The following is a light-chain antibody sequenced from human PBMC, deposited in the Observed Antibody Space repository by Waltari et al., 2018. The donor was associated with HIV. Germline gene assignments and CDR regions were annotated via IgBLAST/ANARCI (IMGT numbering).Light chain of an antibody. CDR3: QQSNTFPLT. J-gene: IGKJ4*01. CDR1: QDVKKW. CDR2: YIS. Sequence: DIQVTQSPSSVSASVGDRVTITCRASQDVKKWFAWYQQRPGKAPKLLIYYISTLESGVPSRFSGSGSGTDFTLTINSLQPEDSATYYCQQSNTFPLTFGGGSKVEIK. V-gene: IGKV1-12*01.